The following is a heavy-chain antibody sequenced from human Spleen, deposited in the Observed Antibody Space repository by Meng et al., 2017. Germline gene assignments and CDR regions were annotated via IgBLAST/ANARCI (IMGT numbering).Heavy chain of an antibody. D-gene: IGHD3-22*01. CDR2: INHSGST. J-gene: IGHJ4*02. CDR1: GGSISSGRYY. Sequence: SETLSLTCAVSGGSISSGRYYWNWIRQPPGKGLEWIGEINHSGSTNYNPSLKSRVTISVDTSKNQFSLKLSSVTAADTAVYYCARGDPSYYDGYGYYSRRIFDSWGQGTLVTVSS. V-gene: IGHV4-34*01. CDR3: ARGDPSYYDGYGYYSRRIFDS.